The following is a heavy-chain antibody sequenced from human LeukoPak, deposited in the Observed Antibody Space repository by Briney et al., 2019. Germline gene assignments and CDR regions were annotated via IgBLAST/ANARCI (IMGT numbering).Heavy chain of an antibody. Sequence: SETLSLTCAVYGGSFSGYYWSWIRQPPGKGLEWIGEINHSGSTNYNPSLKSRVTISVDTSKNQFSLKLSSVTAADTAVYYCARGGGLRYFDWLPPDWSDPWGQGTLVTVSS. J-gene: IGHJ5*02. CDR3: ARGGGLRYFDWLPPDWSDP. CDR1: GGSFSGYY. CDR2: INHSGST. D-gene: IGHD3-9*01. V-gene: IGHV4-34*01.